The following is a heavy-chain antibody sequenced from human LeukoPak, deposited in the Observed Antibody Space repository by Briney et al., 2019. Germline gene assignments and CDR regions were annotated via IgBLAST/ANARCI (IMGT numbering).Heavy chain of an antibody. V-gene: IGHV3-23*01. CDR1: GFTFTSYA. CDR2: ISGDGHST. D-gene: IGHD3-22*01. CDR3: AKALYYDGSGSSHRTFDY. Sequence: GGSLRLSCSASGFTFTSYALDWVRQAPGKGLEWISVISGDGHSTHYADSVKGRFTISRDNSENTLYLQMNSLRAEDTALYYCAKALYYDGSGSSHRTFDYWGQGTLVTVSS. J-gene: IGHJ4*02.